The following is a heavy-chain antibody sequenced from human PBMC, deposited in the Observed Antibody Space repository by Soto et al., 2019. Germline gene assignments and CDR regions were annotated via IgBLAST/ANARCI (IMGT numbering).Heavy chain of an antibody. CDR1: GYTFTSYY. J-gene: IGHJ6*02. CDR3: ARGGRIVDTGIGYYYYHAMDV. CDR2: FNPTGDTA. V-gene: IGHV1-46*01. D-gene: IGHD5-18*01. Sequence: ASVKVSCKASGYTFTSYYIHWVGQAPGQGLEWMGIFNPTGDTASYAQKLQGRVTMTRDTSTGTAYMELGSLRSEDTAVYYCARGGRIVDTGIGYYYYHAMDVWGQGTTVTVSS.